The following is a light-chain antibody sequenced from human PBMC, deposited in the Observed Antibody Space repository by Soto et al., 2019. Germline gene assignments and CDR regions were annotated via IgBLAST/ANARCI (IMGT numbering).Light chain of an antibody. CDR3: QQYDTSLPYT. CDR1: QSVNNNY. V-gene: IGKV3-20*01. J-gene: IGKJ4*01. CDR2: GAS. Sequence: EIVLTQSPGTLSLSPGDRATLSCEASQSVNNNYLALYQHKPGQAPRLLIYGASSRATGIPDRFSGSGSGTDFPITIRRLEPEDFAVYYCQQYDTSLPYTFGGGTKVEIK.